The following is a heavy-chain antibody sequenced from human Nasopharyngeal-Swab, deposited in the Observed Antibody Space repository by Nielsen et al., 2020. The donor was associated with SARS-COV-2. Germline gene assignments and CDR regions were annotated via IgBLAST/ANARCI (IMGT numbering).Heavy chain of an antibody. D-gene: IGHD5-24*01. Sequence: GGSLRLSCAASGFIFTNYAMNWVRQAPGRGLEWVSSISGSGANTYYADSVKGRFTISRDSSRNTLYLQMNSLTAEDTAVYYCARVLDGYNGFDYWGQGTLVTVSS. V-gene: IGHV3-23*01. J-gene: IGHJ4*02. CDR3: ARVLDGYNGFDY. CDR2: ISGSGANT. CDR1: GFIFTNYA.